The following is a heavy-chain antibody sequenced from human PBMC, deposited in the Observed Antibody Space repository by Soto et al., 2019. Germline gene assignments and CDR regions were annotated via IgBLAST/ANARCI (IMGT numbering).Heavy chain of an antibody. D-gene: IGHD2-2*01. CDR3: TRHADLGYCSSTSCYDFDY. Sequence: EVQLVESGGGLVQPGGSLKLSCAASGLTFRGSAMHWVRQASGKGLEWVGRIRSKANSYATEYAASVKGRFTISRDDSKNTAYLQMNSLKTEDTAVYYCTRHADLGYCSSTSCYDFDYWGQGTLVTVSS. CDR1: GLTFRGSA. J-gene: IGHJ4*02. CDR2: IRSKANSYAT. V-gene: IGHV3-73*01.